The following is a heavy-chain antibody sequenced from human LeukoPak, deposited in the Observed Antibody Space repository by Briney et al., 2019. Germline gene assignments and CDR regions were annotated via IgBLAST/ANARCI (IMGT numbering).Heavy chain of an antibody. V-gene: IGHV3-30*18. J-gene: IGHJ4*02. CDR3: AKFWSYSSSPVDPTGFDY. D-gene: IGHD6-6*01. CDR2: ISYDGSIK. CDR1: GFTFSSYG. Sequence: PGGSLRLSCAASGFTFSSYGMHWVRQAPGKGLEWVAVISYDGSIKYYADSVKGRFTISRDNSKNTLYLQMNSLRAEDTAVYYCAKFWSYSSSPVDPTGFDYWGQGTLVTVSS.